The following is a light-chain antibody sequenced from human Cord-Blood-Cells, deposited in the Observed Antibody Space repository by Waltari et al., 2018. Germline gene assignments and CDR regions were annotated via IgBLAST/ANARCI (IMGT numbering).Light chain of an antibody. CDR2: GAS. V-gene: IGKV3-15*01. J-gene: IGKJ4*01. CDR1: QSVSSN. CDR3: QQYNNWPLT. Sequence: EIVMTQSPATLSVSLGERATLSCRDSQSVSSNLAWYQQKPGQAPRLPIYGASTRAPGIPARLSGSGSGTEFTLTISSLQSEDFAVYYCQQYNNWPLTFGGGTKVEIK.